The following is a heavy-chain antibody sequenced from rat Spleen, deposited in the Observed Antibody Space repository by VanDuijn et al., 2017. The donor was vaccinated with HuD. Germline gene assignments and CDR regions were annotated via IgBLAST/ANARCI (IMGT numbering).Heavy chain of an antibody. CDR3: ARHGYTSYFDY. CDR2: ISYDGSTT. V-gene: IGHV5-29*01. CDR1: GFTFSDYY. J-gene: IGHJ2*01. D-gene: IGHD1-9*01. Sequence: EVQLVESDGGLVQPGRSLKLSCAASGFTFSDYYMAWVRQAPTKGLEWVATISYDGSTTFYRDSVKGRFTISRDNAKRSLYLQMDSLRSEDKATYYCARHGYTSYFDYWGQGVMVTVSS.